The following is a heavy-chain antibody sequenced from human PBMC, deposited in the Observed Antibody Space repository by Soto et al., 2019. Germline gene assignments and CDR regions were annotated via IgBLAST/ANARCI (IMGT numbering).Heavy chain of an antibody. V-gene: IGHV3-48*03. CDR2: ITSSGSTI. D-gene: IGHD5-18*01. Sequence: GGSLRLSCAASGFTFSSSEMNWVRQAPGKGLEWISYITSSGSTIYYADSVKGRFTISRDNAKNSLYLQMNSLRAEDMAVYYCASSTVMGNWGQGTLVTDSS. CDR3: ASSTVMGN. J-gene: IGHJ4*02. CDR1: GFTFSSSE.